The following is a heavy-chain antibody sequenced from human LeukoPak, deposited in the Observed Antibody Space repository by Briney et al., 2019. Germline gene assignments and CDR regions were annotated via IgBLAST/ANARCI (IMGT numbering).Heavy chain of an antibody. J-gene: IGHJ5*02. CDR2: IYYSGST. Sequence: PESLSLTCIVSGGSISSYYWSWIRQPPGKGLECSGYIYYSGSTNYNPSLKSRVTIPVDTTKNQFSLKLSPVTAADTAVYYCARSGRYYYGSGSYGHWSDPWGQGTLVTVPS. V-gene: IGHV4-59*01. CDR3: ARSGRYYYGSGSYGHWSDP. CDR1: GGSISSYY. D-gene: IGHD3-10*01.